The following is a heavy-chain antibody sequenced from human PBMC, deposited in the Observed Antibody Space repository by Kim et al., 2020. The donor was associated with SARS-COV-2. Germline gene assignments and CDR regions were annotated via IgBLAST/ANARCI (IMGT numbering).Heavy chain of an antibody. CDR3: ARAKRITIFGVVNWFDP. V-gene: IGHV4-31*02. J-gene: IGHJ5*02. D-gene: IGHD3-3*01. Sequence: LKSRVTLSVDTSKNQFSLKLSSVTAADTAVYYCARAKRITIFGVVNWFDPWGQGTLVTVSS.